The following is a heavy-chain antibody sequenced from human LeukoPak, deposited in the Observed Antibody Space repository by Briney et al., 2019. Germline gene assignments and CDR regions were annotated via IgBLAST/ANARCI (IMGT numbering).Heavy chain of an antibody. Sequence: PSETLSLTCAVYGGSFSGYYWSWIRQPPGKGLEWIGEINHSGSTNYNPSLKSRVTISVDTSKNQFSLKLGSVTAADTAVYYCARAKGIVVDFFDYWGQGTLVTVSS. CDR1: GGSFSGYY. D-gene: IGHD2-15*01. CDR2: INHSGST. J-gene: IGHJ4*02. V-gene: IGHV4-34*01. CDR3: ARAKGIVVDFFDY.